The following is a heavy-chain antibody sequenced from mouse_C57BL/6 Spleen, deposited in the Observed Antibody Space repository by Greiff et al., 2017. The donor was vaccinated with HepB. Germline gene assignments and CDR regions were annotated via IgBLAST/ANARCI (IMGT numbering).Heavy chain of an antibody. CDR3: ARDWDVGAMDY. V-gene: IGHV1-82*01. CDR1: GYAFSSSW. Sequence: VQVVESGPELVKPGASVKISCKASGYAFSSSWMNWVKQRPGKGLEWIGRIYPGDGDTNYNGKFKGKATLTADKSSSTAYMQLSSLTSEDSAVYFCARDWDVGAMDYWGQGTSVTVSS. CDR2: IYPGDGDT. D-gene: IGHD4-1*01. J-gene: IGHJ4*01.